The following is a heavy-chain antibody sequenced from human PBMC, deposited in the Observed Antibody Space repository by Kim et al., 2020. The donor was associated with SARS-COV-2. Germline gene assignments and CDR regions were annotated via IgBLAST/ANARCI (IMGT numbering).Heavy chain of an antibody. D-gene: IGHD3-10*01. CDR3: ARDGTLWFGDPKGDNWFDP. Sequence: ASVKVSCKASGYTFTSYGISWVRQAPGQGLEWMGWISAYNGNTNYAQKLQGRVTMTTDTSTSTAYMELRSLRSDDTAVYYCARDGTLWFGDPKGDNWFDPWGQGTLVTVSS. V-gene: IGHV1-18*01. CDR1: GYTFTSYG. J-gene: IGHJ5*02. CDR2: ISAYNGNT.